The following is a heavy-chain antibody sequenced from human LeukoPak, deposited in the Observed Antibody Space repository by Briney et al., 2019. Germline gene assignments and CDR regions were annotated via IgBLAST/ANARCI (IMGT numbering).Heavy chain of an antibody. CDR3: ARDHISTHYSISSGYYLDFDY. CDR2: ISSLANTI. Sequence: NPGGSLRLSCAASGFTFSDYYMSWIRQAPGKGLEWVSYISSLANTIHYADSVKGRFTISRDNAKNSLYLQMNSLRAEDTAVYYCARDHISTHYSISSGYYLDFDYWGQGTLVTVSS. D-gene: IGHD3-22*01. V-gene: IGHV3-11*04. CDR1: GFTFSDYY. J-gene: IGHJ4*02.